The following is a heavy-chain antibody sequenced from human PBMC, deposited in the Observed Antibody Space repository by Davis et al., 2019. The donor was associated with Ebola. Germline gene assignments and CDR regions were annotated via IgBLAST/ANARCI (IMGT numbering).Heavy chain of an antibody. J-gene: IGHJ6*02. CDR1: GYTFSSYA. CDR3: ASNYCGGDCYYGPYYYYGMDV. Sequence: SVKVSCKASGYTFSSYAISWVRQAPGQGLGWMGGIIPIFGTANYAQKFQGRVTITADESTSTAYMELSSLRSEDTAVYYCASNYCGGDCYYGPYYYYGMDVWGQGTTVTVSS. CDR2: IIPIFGTA. D-gene: IGHD2-21*01. V-gene: IGHV1-69*13.